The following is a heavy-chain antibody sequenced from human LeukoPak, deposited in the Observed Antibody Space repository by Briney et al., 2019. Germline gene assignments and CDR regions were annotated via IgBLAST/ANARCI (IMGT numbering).Heavy chain of an antibody. CDR2: MNPNSGNT. D-gene: IGHD3-10*01. CDR3: ARVLAPYNLLWFGTSPYYFDY. Sequence: GASVKVSCKASGYTFTSYGINWVRQATGQGLEWMGWMNPNSGNTGYAQKFHGRVTMTRNTSISTAYMELSSLRSEDTAVYYCARVLAPYNLLWFGTSPYYFDYWGQGTLVTVSS. CDR1: GYTFTSYG. V-gene: IGHV1-8*01. J-gene: IGHJ4*02.